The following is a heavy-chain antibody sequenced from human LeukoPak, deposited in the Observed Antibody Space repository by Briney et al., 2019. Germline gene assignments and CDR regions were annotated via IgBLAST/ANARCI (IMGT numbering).Heavy chain of an antibody. CDR3: ARGITIFPYYYGMDV. D-gene: IGHD3-3*01. V-gene: IGHV3-21*04. CDR2: ISSSSSYI. Sequence: GGSLRLSCAASGFTFSSYSMNWVRQAPGKGLEWVSSISSSSSYIYYADSVKGRFTISRDNAKNSLYLQMNSLRAEDTAVYYCARGITIFPYYYGMDVWGQGTTVTVS. CDR1: GFTFSSYS. J-gene: IGHJ6*02.